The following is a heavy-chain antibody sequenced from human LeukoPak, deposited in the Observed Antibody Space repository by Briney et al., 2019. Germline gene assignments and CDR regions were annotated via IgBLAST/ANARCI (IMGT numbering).Heavy chain of an antibody. Sequence: GGSLRLSCAASGFTFSSYSMNWVRQAPGKGLEWVSSISSSSSYIYYADSVKGRFTISRDNAKNSLYLQMNSLRAEDTAVYYCARELAVPAAMGYYYYYGMDVWGQGTTVTVSS. D-gene: IGHD2-2*01. J-gene: IGHJ6*02. CDR3: ARELAVPAAMGYYYYYGMDV. V-gene: IGHV3-21*01. CDR1: GFTFSSYS. CDR2: ISSSSSYI.